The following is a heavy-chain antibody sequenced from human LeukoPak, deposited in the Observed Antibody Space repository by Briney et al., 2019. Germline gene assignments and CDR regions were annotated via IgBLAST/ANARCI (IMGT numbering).Heavy chain of an antibody. Sequence: GGSLRLSCAASGFTFSSYSMNWVRQAPGKGLEWVSSISSSSSYIYYAGSVKGRFTISRDNAKNSLYLQMNSLRAEDTAVYYCARAHGPNWNDVGYWGQGTLVTVSS. CDR3: ARAHGPNWNDVGY. D-gene: IGHD1-1*01. V-gene: IGHV3-21*01. CDR2: ISSSSSYI. CDR1: GFTFSSYS. J-gene: IGHJ4*02.